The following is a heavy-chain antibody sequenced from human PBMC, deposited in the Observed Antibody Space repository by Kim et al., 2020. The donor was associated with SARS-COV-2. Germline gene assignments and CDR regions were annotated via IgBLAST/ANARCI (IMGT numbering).Heavy chain of an antibody. Sequence: KEYYTDSVKGRFTISRDSSKNTLYLQMNTLRSDDTAVYYCARNQGWYFDYWGQGTLVTVSS. CDR2: KE. D-gene: IGHD2-15*01. CDR3: ARNQGWYFDY. J-gene: IGHJ4*02. V-gene: IGHV3-33*01.